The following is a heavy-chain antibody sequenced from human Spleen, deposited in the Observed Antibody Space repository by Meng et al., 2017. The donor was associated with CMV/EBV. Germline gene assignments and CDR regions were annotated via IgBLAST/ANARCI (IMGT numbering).Heavy chain of an antibody. V-gene: IGHV1-2*02. CDR3: ARVRFLEWLSPLYYYYGMDV. CDR2: INPNTGGT. CDR1: GYTFTGYN. J-gene: IGHJ6*02. D-gene: IGHD3-3*01. Sequence: ASVKVSCKSSGYTFTGYNVHWVRQAPGQGLEWMGWINPNTGGTNYAQRFQGRVTMTRDTSISTAYMELSRLRSDDTAVYYCARVRFLEWLSPLYYYYGMDVWGQGTTVTVSS.